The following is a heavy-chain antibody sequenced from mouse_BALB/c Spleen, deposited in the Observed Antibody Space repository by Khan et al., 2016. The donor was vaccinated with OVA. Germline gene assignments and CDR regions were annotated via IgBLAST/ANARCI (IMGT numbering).Heavy chain of an antibody. Sequence: QVQLKESGAELAKPGASVKMSYKASGYTFTSYWMHWVKQRPGQGLEWIGYIIPSTGYTEYNQRFKDKATLTADKSSSTAYMQLSSLTYEESAVYYGAKHGSNYAWITYWGQGTLVTVSA. J-gene: IGHJ3*01. CDR3: AKHGSNYAWITY. D-gene: IGHD2-5*01. CDR1: GYTFTSYW. CDR2: IIPSTGYT. V-gene: IGHV1-7*01.